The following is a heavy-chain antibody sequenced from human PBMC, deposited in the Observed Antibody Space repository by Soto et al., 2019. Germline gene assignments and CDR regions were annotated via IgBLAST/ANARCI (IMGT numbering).Heavy chain of an antibody. J-gene: IGHJ6*02. D-gene: IGHD2-21*02. CDR1: GVRLSTYG. Sequence: EVQLLESGGGLVQPGGSLRLSCEASGVRLSTYGVTWVRLTPGRGLERVSILSSSDSYTHYADSVKGRFIISRDSSRNTVYLQMNSLRVDDTAIYYCARDLSPTARLYYYYGMDVWGQGTTVTVSS. CDR3: ARDLSPTARLYYYYGMDV. V-gene: IGHV3-23*01. CDR2: LSSSDSYT.